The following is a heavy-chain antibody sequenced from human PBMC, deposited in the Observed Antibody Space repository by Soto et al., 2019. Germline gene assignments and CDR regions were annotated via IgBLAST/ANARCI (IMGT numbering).Heavy chain of an antibody. V-gene: IGHV1-69*01. CDR2: IIPIFGTA. CDR1: GGTFSSYA. CDR3: ARENCGGDCYYYYGMDV. Sequence: QVQLVQSGAEVKKPGSSVKVSCKASGGTFSSYAISWVRQAPGQGLEWMGGIIPIFGTANYAQKFQGRVTITAAESTSTAYMELSSLRSEDTAVYYCARENCGGDCYYYYGMDVWGQGTTVTVSS. D-gene: IGHD2-21*02. J-gene: IGHJ6*02.